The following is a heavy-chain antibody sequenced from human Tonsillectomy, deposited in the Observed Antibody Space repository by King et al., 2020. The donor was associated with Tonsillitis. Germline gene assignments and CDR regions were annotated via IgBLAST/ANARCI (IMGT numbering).Heavy chain of an antibody. D-gene: IGHD3-3*01. Sequence: VQLVESGGGVVQPGRSLRLSCAASGFTFSSYGMHWVRQAPGKGLEWVAVIWYDGSNKYYADSVKGRFTISRDNSKNTLYLTMNSLRAEDTDVYYCARGDYDFWSGYYSGGRWFDPWGQGTLVTVSS. J-gene: IGHJ5*02. CDR2: IWYDGSNK. CDR1: GFTFSSYG. V-gene: IGHV3-33*08. CDR3: ARGDYDFWSGYYSGGRWFDP.